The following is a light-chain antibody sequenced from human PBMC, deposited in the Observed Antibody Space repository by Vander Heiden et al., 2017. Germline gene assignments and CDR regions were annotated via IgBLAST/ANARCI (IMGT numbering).Light chain of an antibody. J-gene: IGKJ2*01. CDR1: QTIRNS. CDR2: ASS. Sequence: DIQMTQSPSSLSAPVGDRVTVTCRASQTIRNSLNWYQQKPGTAPRLLLYASSTLQSGVPARFSGGGSGTDFTLTISDLQPEDFATYFCQQSYNTPQTFGQGTKVEI. CDR3: QQSYNTPQT. V-gene: IGKV1-39*01.